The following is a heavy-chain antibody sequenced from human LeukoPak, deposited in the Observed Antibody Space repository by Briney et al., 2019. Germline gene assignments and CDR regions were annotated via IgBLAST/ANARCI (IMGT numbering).Heavy chain of an antibody. CDR1: GFTVSTNF. Sequence: GGSLRLSCAASGFTVSTNFMGWVRQAPGKGLVWVSRINPDGTTTSYADSVKGRFTISRDNAKDTVYLQMNSLRAEDTAVYYCARVSIGWYSSDYWGQGTLVTVSS. CDR3: ARVSIGWYSSDY. CDR2: INPDGTTT. J-gene: IGHJ4*02. D-gene: IGHD6-19*01. V-gene: IGHV3-74*01.